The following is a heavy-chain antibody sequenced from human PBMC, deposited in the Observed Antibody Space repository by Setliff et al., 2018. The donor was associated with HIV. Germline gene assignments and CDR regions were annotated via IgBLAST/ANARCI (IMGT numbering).Heavy chain of an antibody. V-gene: IGHV3-30*02. J-gene: IGHJ6*03. D-gene: IGHD5-12*01. CDR1: GFIFSTYG. CDR2: SRSDETNK. Sequence: GGSMRLSCEASGFIFSTYGMHWVRQAPGKWLEWVAFSRSDETNKYYSDAVQGRFTISRDTSKNTLFLKINSLRPEDKAVYYCARISVASRYNSDMDVWGKGTTVTVAS. CDR3: ARISVASRYNSDMDV.